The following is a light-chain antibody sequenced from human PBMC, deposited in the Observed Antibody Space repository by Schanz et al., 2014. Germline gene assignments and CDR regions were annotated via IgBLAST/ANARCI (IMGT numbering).Light chain of an antibody. CDR1: QSVSSY. CDR3: QQCGSSPET. CDR2: NAS. V-gene: IGKV3-20*01. J-gene: IGKJ1*01. Sequence: EIVLTQSPATLSLSPGERATLSCRASQSVSSYLAWYQQKPGQAPRLLIYNASKRATGIPDRFSGSGSGTDFTLSISRLEPEDFAVYSCQQCGSSPETFGQGTKVEVK.